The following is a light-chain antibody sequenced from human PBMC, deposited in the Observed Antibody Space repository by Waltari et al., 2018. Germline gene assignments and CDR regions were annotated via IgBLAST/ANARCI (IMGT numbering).Light chain of an antibody. CDR1: SGRIASHY. Sequence: NFMLTQPHSVSESPGKTVTISCTGSSGRIASHYVQWYQQRPGSAPTTVIFEDNQRPSGVPDRFSGSIDSSSNSASLTISGLKTEDEADYYCQSYDTSNHGVFGGGTKLTVL. J-gene: IGLJ2*01. V-gene: IGLV6-57*02. CDR2: EDN. CDR3: QSYDTSNHGV.